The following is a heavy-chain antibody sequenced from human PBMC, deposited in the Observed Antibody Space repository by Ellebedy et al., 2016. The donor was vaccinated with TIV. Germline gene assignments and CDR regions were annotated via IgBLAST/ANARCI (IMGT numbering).Heavy chain of an antibody. CDR1: GFTFSSYS. J-gene: IGHJ4*02. Sequence: GGSLRLSCAASGFTFSSYSMNWVRQAPGKGLEWVSFISSSSSYIYYADSVKGRFTISKDNSRNTVYLQMNGLRVEDTAVYYCAKPVPRAVDFDFWGQGTLVTVSS. CDR3: AKPVPRAVDFDF. CDR2: ISSSSSYI. D-gene: IGHD3-10*01. V-gene: IGHV3-21*01.